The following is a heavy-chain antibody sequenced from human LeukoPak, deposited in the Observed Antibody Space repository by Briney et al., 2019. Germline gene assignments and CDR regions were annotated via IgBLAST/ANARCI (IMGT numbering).Heavy chain of an antibody. J-gene: IGHJ3*02. CDR2: ISSSSSYI. CDR3: AREQYSYGPDAFDI. Sequence: GGFLRLSCAASGFTFSSYSMNWVRQAPGKGLEWVSSISSSSSYICYADSVKGRFTISRDNAKNSLYLQMNSLRAEDTAVYYCAREQYSYGPDAFDIWGQGTMVTVSS. CDR1: GFTFSSYS. D-gene: IGHD5-18*01. V-gene: IGHV3-21*01.